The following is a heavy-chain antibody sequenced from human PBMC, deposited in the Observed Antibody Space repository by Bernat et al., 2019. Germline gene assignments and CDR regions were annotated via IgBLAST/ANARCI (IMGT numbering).Heavy chain of an antibody. CDR1: GFTVSSNY. D-gene: IGHD5-18*01. Sequence: EVQLVESGGGLVQPGGSLRLSCAASGFTVSSNYMSWVRQAPGKGLEWVSVIYSGGSTYYADSVKGRFTISRHNSKNTLYLQMNSLRAEDTAVYYCARGSYGLFSAAFDIWGQGTMVTVSS. CDR3: ARGSYGLFSAAFDI. CDR2: IYSGGST. J-gene: IGHJ3*02. V-gene: IGHV3-53*04.